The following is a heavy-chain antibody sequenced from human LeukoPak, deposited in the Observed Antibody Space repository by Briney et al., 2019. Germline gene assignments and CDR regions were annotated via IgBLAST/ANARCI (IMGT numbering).Heavy chain of an antibody. Sequence: ASVKVSCKASGGTFSSYAISWVRQAPGQGLEWMGGIIPIFGTANYAQKFQGRVTITSDESTSTAYMELSSLRSEDTAVYYCARVGAVITPYYYYSYYMDVWGKGTTVTVSS. V-gene: IGHV1-69*13. CDR2: IIPIFGTA. CDR1: GGTFSSYA. CDR3: ARVGAVITPYYYYSYYMDV. D-gene: IGHD3-22*01. J-gene: IGHJ6*03.